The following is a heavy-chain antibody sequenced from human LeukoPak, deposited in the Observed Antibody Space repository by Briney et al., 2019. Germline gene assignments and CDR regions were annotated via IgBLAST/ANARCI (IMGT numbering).Heavy chain of an antibody. V-gene: IGHV1-8*03. CDR2: MNPNSGNT. Sequence: ASVKVSCKASGYTFTSYDINWVRRATGQGLEWMGWMNPNSGNTGYAQKFQGRVTITRNTSISTAYMELSSLRSEDTAVYYCARRGYYYYMDVWGKGTTVTVSS. CDR3: ARRGYYYYMDV. CDR1: GYTFTSYD. D-gene: IGHD3-10*01. J-gene: IGHJ6*03.